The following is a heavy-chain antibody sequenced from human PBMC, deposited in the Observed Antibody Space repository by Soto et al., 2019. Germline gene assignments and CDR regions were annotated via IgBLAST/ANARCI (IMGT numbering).Heavy chain of an antibody. D-gene: IGHD6-13*01. J-gene: IGHJ5*02. CDR3: ARGSKGSSWYAYWFDP. V-gene: IGHV1-8*01. CDR1: GYTFTSYD. Sequence: QVQLVQSGAEVKKPGASVKVSCKASGYTFTSYDINWVRQAAGQGLEWMGWMNPNSGNTGYAQKFQGRVTMTRNTSISTAYMELSSLRSEDTAVYYCARGSKGSSWYAYWFDPWGQGTLVTVSS. CDR2: MNPNSGNT.